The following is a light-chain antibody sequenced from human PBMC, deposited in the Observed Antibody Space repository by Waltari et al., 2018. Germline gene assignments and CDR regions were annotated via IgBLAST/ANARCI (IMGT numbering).Light chain of an antibody. V-gene: IGKV1-5*03. CDR2: KAS. CDR3: QQYNSYSYT. Sequence: DIQMTQSPSTLSASVGDRVTITCRASQSISSWLAWYQQKPGKAPKLLIYKASSLESGVPSRFSGSGSGTEFTLTISSLQPDDFATYYCQQYNSYSYTFGQSTEL. CDR1: QSISSW. J-gene: IGKJ2*01.